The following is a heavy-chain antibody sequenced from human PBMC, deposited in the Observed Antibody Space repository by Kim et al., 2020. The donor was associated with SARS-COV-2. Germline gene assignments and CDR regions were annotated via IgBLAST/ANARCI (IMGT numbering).Heavy chain of an antibody. CDR2: IYYSGST. J-gene: IGHJ2*01. CDR3: ARVGKDETYSSAPLGAKGYFDL. Sequence: SETLSLTCTVSGGSISSYYWSWIRQPPGKGLEWIGYIYYSGSTNYNPSLKSRVTISVDTSKNQFSLKLSSVTAADTAVYYCARVGKDETYSSAPLGAKGYFDLWGRGTLVTVSS. D-gene: IGHD6-25*01. CDR1: GGSISSYY. V-gene: IGHV4-59*01.